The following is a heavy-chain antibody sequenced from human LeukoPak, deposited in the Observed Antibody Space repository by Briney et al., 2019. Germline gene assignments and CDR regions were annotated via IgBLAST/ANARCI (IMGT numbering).Heavy chain of an antibody. CDR2: INAYNGNT. CDR3: ARDRIYDFWSGSSGYYFDY. CDR1: GYTFTSYG. J-gene: IGHJ4*02. Sequence: ASVEVSCKASGYTFTSYGIHWVRQAPGQRLEWMGWINAYNGNTKYSQEFQGRVTITRDTSTSTAYMELRSLRSEDAAVYYCARDRIYDFWSGSSGYYFDYCGEGSLLTASS. V-gene: IGHV1-3*03. D-gene: IGHD3-3*01.